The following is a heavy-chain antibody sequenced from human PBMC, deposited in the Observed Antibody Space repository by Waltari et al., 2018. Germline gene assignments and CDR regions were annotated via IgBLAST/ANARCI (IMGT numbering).Heavy chain of an antibody. V-gene: IGHV1-2*02. CDR3: ARRRTNRGYYYGSGNSSYYYGMDV. J-gene: IGHJ6*02. D-gene: IGHD3-10*01. CDR1: GSTCPGHH. Sequence: QVQLVQSGAEVTKPAAAVNVSCKAYGSTCPGHHSPWSRLAPRKGLECMGWINPNSGGTNYAQKFQGRVTMTRDTSISTAYMELSRLRSDDTAVYYCARRRTNRGYYYGSGNSSYYYGMDVWGQGTTVTVSS. CDR2: INPNSGGT.